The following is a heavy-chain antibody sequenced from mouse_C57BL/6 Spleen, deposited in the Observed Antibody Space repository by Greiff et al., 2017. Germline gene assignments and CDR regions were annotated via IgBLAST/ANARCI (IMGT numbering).Heavy chain of an antibody. CDR2: IDPSDSYT. D-gene: IGHD1-1*01. Sequence: VQLQQPGAELVMPGASVKLSCKASGYTFTSYWMHWVKQRPGQGLEWIGEIDPSDSYTNYNQKFKGKSTLTVDKSSSTAYMQLSSLTSEDSAVYYCARDDGLRGYFDYWGQGTTLTVSS. J-gene: IGHJ2*01. CDR1: GYTFTSYW. CDR3: ARDDGLRGYFDY. V-gene: IGHV1-69*01.